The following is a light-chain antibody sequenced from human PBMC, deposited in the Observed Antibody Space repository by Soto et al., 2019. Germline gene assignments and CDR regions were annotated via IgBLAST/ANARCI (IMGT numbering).Light chain of an antibody. CDR3: QQYATYWT. CDR2: KAS. J-gene: IGKJ1*01. V-gene: IGKV1-5*03. Sequence: DIQMTQSPSTLSASVGDRVTITCRASQSISPWLAWYQQIPGEAPKLLIYKASSLESWVPSRFSGSVSGTEFTLTISSLQPDDVATYYCQQYATYWTFGQGTKVDIK. CDR1: QSISPW.